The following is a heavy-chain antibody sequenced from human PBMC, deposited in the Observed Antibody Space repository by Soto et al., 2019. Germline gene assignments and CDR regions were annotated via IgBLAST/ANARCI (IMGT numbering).Heavy chain of an antibody. D-gene: IGHD3-22*01. CDR3: ARHGRLVPMIGSYCFDP. CDR2: IFYTGIT. J-gene: IGHJ5*02. Sequence: PSETLSLTCTVSGGSITSDYWSWIRQSPGKGLEWIAFIFYTGITNYNPSLRSRVTISVDTSKNQCSLMLNSVTAADTAVYYCARHGRLVPMIGSYCFDPWGQGTLVTVSS. V-gene: IGHV4-59*01. CDR1: GGSITSDY.